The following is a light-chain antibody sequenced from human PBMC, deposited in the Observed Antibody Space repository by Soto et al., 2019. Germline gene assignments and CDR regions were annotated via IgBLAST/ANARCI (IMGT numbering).Light chain of an antibody. J-gene: IGLJ1*01. V-gene: IGLV1-44*01. Sequence: QSVLTQPPSASGTPGQRVTISCSGSSSNIGTNTVNWYQQLPGTAPRLLFYSNHQRPSGVPDRFSGSKSGTSASLAISGLQSEDEADYYCAAWDDSLNGFYVFGTGTKLTVL. CDR3: AAWDDSLNGFYV. CDR2: SNH. CDR1: SSNIGTNT.